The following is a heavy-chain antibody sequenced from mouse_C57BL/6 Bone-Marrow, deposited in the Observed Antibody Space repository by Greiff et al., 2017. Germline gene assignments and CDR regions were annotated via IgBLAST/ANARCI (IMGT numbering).Heavy chain of an antibody. Sequence: VQLQQSGPELVKPGASVKMSCKASGYTFTDYNMHWVKQSHGKSLEWIGYINPNNGGTSYNQKFKGKATLTVNKSSSTAYMELRSLKSEDSAVYYCARGPIYYDYDEGFFDYWGQGTTLTVSS. CDR2: INPNNGGT. D-gene: IGHD2-4*01. CDR3: ARGPIYYDYDEGFFDY. V-gene: IGHV1-22*01. CDR1: GYTFTDYN. J-gene: IGHJ2*01.